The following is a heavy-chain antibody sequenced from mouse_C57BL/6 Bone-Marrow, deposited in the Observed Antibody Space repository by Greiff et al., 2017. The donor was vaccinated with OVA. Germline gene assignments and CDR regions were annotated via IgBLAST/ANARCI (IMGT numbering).Heavy chain of an antibody. Sequence: VQLQQPGAELVKPGASVKMSCKASGYTFTSYWITWVKQRPGQGLEWIGDIYPGSGSTNYNEKFKSKATLTVDTSSSTAYMQLSSLTSEDSAVYYGARGPISYDGYYGYFDVWGTGTTVTVSS. J-gene: IGHJ1*03. V-gene: IGHV1-55*01. CDR2: IYPGSGST. CDR1: GYTFTSYW. D-gene: IGHD2-3*01. CDR3: ARGPISYDGYYGYFDV.